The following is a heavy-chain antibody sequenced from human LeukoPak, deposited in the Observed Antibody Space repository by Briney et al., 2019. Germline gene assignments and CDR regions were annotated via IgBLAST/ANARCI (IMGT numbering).Heavy chain of an antibody. CDR1: GFTFSSYG. CDR3: AKDLYEDFWSGYCFDY. D-gene: IGHD3-3*02. V-gene: IGHV3-30*02. Sequence: GGSLRLSCAASGFTFSSYGMHWVRQAPGKGLEWVAFIRYDGSNKYYADSVKGRFTISRDNSKNTLYLQMNNLRAEDTAVYYCAKDLYEDFWSGYCFDYWGQGTLVTVSS. CDR2: IRYDGSNK. J-gene: IGHJ4*02.